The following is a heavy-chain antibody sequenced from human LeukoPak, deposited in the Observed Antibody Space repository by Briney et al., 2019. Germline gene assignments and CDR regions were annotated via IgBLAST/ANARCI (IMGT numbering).Heavy chain of an antibody. CDR3: ARGRGVTGTTSLWIYYYYYMDV. J-gene: IGHJ6*03. CDR2: INHSGST. D-gene: IGHD1-7*01. CDR1: GGSFSGYY. V-gene: IGHV4-34*01. Sequence: PSEILSLTCAVYGGSFSGYYWSWIRQPPGKGLEWIGEINHSGSTNYNPSLKSRVTISVDTSKNQFSLKLSSVTAADTAVYYCARGRGVTGTTSLWIYYYYYMDVWGKGTTVTVSS.